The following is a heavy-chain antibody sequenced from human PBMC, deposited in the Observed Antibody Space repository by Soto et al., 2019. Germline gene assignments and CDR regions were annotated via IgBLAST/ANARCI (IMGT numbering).Heavy chain of an antibody. CDR2: IYYSGST. Sequence: SETLSLTCTVSGGSISSYYWSWIRQPPGKGLEWIGYIYYSGSTNYNPSLKSRVTISVDTSKNQFSLKLSVVTAADTAVYYCARLGNIVATMAWFDPWGQGTLVTVSS. J-gene: IGHJ5*02. V-gene: IGHV4-59*08. D-gene: IGHD5-12*01. CDR3: ARLGNIVATMAWFDP. CDR1: GGSISSYY.